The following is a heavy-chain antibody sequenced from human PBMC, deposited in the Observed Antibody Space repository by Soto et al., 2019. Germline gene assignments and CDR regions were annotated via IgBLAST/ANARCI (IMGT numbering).Heavy chain of an antibody. J-gene: IGHJ5*02. CDR1: GYTFPSYF. CDR3: ARSSGGNFGIIIEGSNWFDP. CDR2: INPHGGST. V-gene: IGHV1-46*01. Sequence: ASVKVSCKAPGYTFPSYFLNWVRQAPGQGLEWMGVINPHGGSTKYEQKFQGRITITRDTSSSAVYMELSSLRYDDTAIYYCARSSGGNFGIIIEGSNWFDPWGQGTLVTVSS. D-gene: IGHD3-3*01.